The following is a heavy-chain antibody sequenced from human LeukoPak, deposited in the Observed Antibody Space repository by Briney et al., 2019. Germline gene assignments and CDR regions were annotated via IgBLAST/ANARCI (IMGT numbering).Heavy chain of an antibody. Sequence: ASVKVSCKASGYTFSNFGISWVRQAPGQGLEWMGWISGNNDNPNYGQKFQGRLTVTTDSSTNTAYMELRNLRSDDTAVYYCATRSRVLRFLEWLLFWGQGTLVTVSS. CDR2: ISGNNDNP. CDR1: GYTFSNFG. J-gene: IGHJ4*02. V-gene: IGHV1-18*01. D-gene: IGHD3-3*01. CDR3: ATRSRVLRFLEWLLF.